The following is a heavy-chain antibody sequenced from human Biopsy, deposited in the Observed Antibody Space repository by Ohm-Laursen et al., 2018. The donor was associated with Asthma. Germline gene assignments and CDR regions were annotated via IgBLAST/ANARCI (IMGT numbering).Heavy chain of an antibody. CDR1: GFTVSRDY. CDR3: ARGDTGGWSQYYFDY. V-gene: IGHV3-53*01. Sequence: SLRLSCSATGFTVSRDYMFGVRQAPGKGLEWVSVIYSGGTSHTADSVRGRFTISRDYSKNTLYLQMHSLRAEDTAVYYCARGDTGGWSQYYFDYWGQGPLVTVSS. D-gene: IGHD2-8*02. J-gene: IGHJ4*02. CDR2: IYSGGTS.